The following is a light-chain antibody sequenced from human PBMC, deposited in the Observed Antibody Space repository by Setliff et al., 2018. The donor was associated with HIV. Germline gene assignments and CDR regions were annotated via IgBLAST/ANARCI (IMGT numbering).Light chain of an antibody. CDR3: SSYTTTNSVV. CDR2: EVS. J-gene: IGLJ2*01. CDR1: SSDIGNYKF. Sequence: QSVLTQPASVSGSPGQSITISCTGTSSDIGNYKFVSWYQQHPGKAPKLFIYEVSNRPSGVSNRFSGSKSGNTASLTISGLLAGDEADYYRSSYTTTNSVVFGGGTKVTVL. V-gene: IGLV2-14*01.